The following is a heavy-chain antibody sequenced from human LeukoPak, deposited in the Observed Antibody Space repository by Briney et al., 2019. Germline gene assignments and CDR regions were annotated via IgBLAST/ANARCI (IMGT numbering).Heavy chain of an antibody. D-gene: IGHD2-15*01. Sequence: PGGSLRLSCAASGFTVSSNYMSWVRQAPGKGLEWVSVIYSGGSTYYADSVKGRFTISRDNSKNTLYLQMNSLRAEDTAVYYCAREVIGYCSGGSCYSDPGYWGQGTLVTVSS. CDR3: AREVIGYCSGGSCYSDPGY. J-gene: IGHJ4*02. CDR2: IYSGGST. V-gene: IGHV3-53*01. CDR1: GFTVSSNY.